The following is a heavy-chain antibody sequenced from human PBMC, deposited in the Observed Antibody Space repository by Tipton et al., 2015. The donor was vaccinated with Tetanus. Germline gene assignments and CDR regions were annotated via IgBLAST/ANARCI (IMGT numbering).Heavy chain of an antibody. V-gene: IGHV3-21*01. D-gene: IGHD4-23*01. CDR1: GFSFTTYT. J-gene: IGHJ1*01. CDR2: IDISGYYI. CDR3: ARGGGNYHGHEYLTH. Sequence: VQLVQSGGGLVTLGGSLRLSCAASGFSFTTYTMHWVRQAPGKGLEWVSSIDISGYYIYYADSVKGRFTISRDNAKSSLFLQIDSLRAEDTAVYFCARGGGNYHGHEYLTHWGQGTPVSISS.